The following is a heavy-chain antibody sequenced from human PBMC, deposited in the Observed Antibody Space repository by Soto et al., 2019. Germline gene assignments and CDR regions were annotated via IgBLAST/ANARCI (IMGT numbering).Heavy chain of an antibody. J-gene: IGHJ6*03. CDR3: ARDGYSSGWYGYYYYYYMDV. D-gene: IGHD6-19*01. V-gene: IGHV1-3*01. CDR1: GYTFTSYA. CDR2: INAGNGNT. Sequence: ASVKVSCKASGYTFTSYAMQWVRQAPGQRLEWMGWINAGNGNTKYSQKFQGRVTITRDTSASTAYMELSSLRSEDTAVYYCARDGYSSGWYGYYYYYYMDVWGKGTTVTVSS.